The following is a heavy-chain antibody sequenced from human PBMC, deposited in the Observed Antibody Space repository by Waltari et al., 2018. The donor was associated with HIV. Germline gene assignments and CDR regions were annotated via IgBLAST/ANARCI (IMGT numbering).Heavy chain of an antibody. CDR2: INPKTGDT. CDR1: GNKSGHPD. D-gene: IGHD4-17*01. V-gene: IGHV1-8*01. Sequence: QSTTEVQSPGASVRVSSRTPGNKSGHPDITWVRQAVGEGLQWMGYINPKTGDTHCLEKYWGRVTLTRNISTATAYFDLTNLTRDDTATYYCTRGLALRIAGAGADVWGQGTTVIVSS. J-gene: IGHJ6*02. CDR3: TRGLALRIAGAGADV.